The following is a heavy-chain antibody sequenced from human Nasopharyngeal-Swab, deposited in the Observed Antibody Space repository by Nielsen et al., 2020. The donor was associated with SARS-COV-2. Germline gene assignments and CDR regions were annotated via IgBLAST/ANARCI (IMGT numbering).Heavy chain of an antibody. V-gene: IGHV3-73*01. J-gene: IGHJ4*02. D-gene: IGHD2-15*01. CDR2: LRSKGNTYAT. CDR3: TRCGGGCYSGRDY. Sequence: GESLKISCAASGFIFSDSAIHWVRQASGKGLEWVGRLRSKGNTYATAYAASVKGRFIIFRDDPTNTAYLQMNSLKTEDTAVYYCTRCGGGCYSGRDYWGQGTLVTVSS. CDR1: GFIFSDSA.